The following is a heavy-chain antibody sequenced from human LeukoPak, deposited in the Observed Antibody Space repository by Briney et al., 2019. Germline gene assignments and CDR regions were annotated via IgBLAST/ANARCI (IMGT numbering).Heavy chain of an antibody. V-gene: IGHV1-8*01. CDR3: ARGYYYDSSGYYPLRNFDY. D-gene: IGHD3-22*01. CDR1: GYTFTSYD. J-gene: IGHJ4*02. CDR2: MNPNSGNT. Sequence: ASVKVSCKASGYTFTSYDINGVRQATGQGLEWMGWMNPNSGNTGYAQKFQGRVTMTRNTSISTAYMGLSSLRSEDTAVYYCARGYYYDSSGYYPLRNFDYWGQGTLVTVSS.